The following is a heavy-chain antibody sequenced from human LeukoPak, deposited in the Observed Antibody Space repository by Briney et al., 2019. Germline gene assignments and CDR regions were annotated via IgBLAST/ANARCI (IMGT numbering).Heavy chain of an antibody. CDR3: ARHLRGSATYPIDS. D-gene: IGHD3-10*01. J-gene: IGHJ4*02. CDR2: FYPGDSDT. V-gene: IGHV5-51*01. CDR1: GYSFANYW. Sequence: GESLKISCRGSGYSFANYWIGWVRQMPGKGLEWMGIFYPGDSDTRYSPSFQGQVTISADKSISTAYLQWSSLKALDTAMYYCARHLRGSATYPIDSWGQGTLVTVSS.